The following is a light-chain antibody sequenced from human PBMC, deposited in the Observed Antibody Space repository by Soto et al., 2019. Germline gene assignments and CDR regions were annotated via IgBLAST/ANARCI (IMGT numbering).Light chain of an antibody. Sequence: QSVLTQPPSVSGAPGQRVTISCTGSSSNIGAGYDVHWYQQRPGTAPKLLIFGNTNRPSGVPDRFSGSKSGTSASLAITGLQAEDEADYYCSSHGGSNPFYVFGSGTKLTVL. CDR2: GNT. CDR3: SSHGGSNPFYV. V-gene: IGLV1-40*01. CDR1: SSNIGAGYD. J-gene: IGLJ1*01.